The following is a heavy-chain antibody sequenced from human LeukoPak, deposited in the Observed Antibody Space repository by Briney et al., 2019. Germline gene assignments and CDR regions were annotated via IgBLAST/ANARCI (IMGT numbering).Heavy chain of an antibody. D-gene: IGHD2-15*01. CDR3: ASGHCSGGSCYSLFDY. CDR2: IYTSGST. J-gene: IGHJ4*02. CDR1: GGSISSYY. V-gene: IGHV4-4*07. Sequence: PSETLSLTCTVSGGSISSYYWSWIRQPAGKGLEWIGRIYTSGSTNYNPSLKSRVTMSVDTSKNQFSLKLSSVTAADTAVYYCASGHCSGGSCYSLFDYWGQGTLVTVSS.